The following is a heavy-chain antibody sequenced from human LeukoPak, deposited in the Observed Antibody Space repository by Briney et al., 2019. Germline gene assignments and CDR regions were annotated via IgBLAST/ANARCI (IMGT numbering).Heavy chain of an antibody. CDR1: GFTFSYYG. CDR3: ARSGYDYLFDGFDY. V-gene: IGHV3-30*02. Sequence: GGSLRLSCVASGFTFSYYGMHWVRQAPGKGLEWVAFIRYEGNEKYYADSVKGRFTISRDNSKNTLYLEMNSLRIEDTAVYYCARSGYDYLFDGFDYWGQGTLVTVSS. J-gene: IGHJ4*02. D-gene: IGHD5-12*01. CDR2: IRYEGNEK.